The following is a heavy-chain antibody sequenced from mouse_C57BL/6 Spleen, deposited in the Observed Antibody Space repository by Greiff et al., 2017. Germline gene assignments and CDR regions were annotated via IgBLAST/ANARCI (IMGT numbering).Heavy chain of an antibody. Sequence: VQLQQSGAELVKPGASVKISCKASGYAFSSYWMNWVKQRPGKGLEWIGQIYPGDGDTNYNGKFKGKATLTADKSSSTAYMQLSSLTSEDSAVYFCARAGFITTVFDYWGQGTTLTVSS. J-gene: IGHJ2*01. CDR1: GYAFSSYW. V-gene: IGHV1-80*01. CDR3: ARAGFITTVFDY. D-gene: IGHD1-1*01. CDR2: IYPGDGDT.